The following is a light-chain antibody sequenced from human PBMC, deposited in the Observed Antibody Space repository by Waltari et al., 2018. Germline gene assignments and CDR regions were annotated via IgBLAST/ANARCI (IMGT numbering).Light chain of an antibody. CDR3: QQFGGSPMYT. CDR2: NTS. J-gene: IGKJ2*01. CDR1: RTVDSTY. V-gene: IGKV3-20*01. Sequence: EIVLTQSTGTLSLSPGERATLSCRASRTVDSTYFAWYQHKPGQAPRLLMSNTSARATGIPYRCRGSGSGTDFTLTIDDLEPGDSAVYFCQQFGGSPMYTFGRGTKLEI.